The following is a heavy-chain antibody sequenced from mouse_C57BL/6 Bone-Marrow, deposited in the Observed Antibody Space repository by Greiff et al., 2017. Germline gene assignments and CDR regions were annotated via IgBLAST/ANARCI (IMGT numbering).Heavy chain of an antibody. CDR3: TSHYYGLVY. V-gene: IGHV14-4*01. J-gene: IGHJ2*01. D-gene: IGHD1-1*01. CDR1: GFNIKDDY. Sequence: EVQLQQSGAELVRPGASVKLSCTASGFNIKDDYMHWVKQRPEQGLEWIGWIDPENGDTEYASKFQGKATITADTSSNTAYLQLSSLTSEDTAVYYCTSHYYGLVYWGQGTTLTVSS. CDR2: IDPENGDT.